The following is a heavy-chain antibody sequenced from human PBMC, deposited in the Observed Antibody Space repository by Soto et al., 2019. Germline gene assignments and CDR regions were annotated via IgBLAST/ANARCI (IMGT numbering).Heavy chain of an antibody. Sequence: PGESLKISCKGSGYSFTSYWIGWVRQMPVKGLEWMGIIYPGDSDTRYSPSFQGQVTISADKSISTAYLQWSSLKASDTAMYYCYCSEKEDKGYDLSAFDIWGQGTMVTVSS. J-gene: IGHJ3*02. CDR2: IYPGDSDT. CDR3: YCSEKEDKGYDLSAFDI. D-gene: IGHD2-21*01. V-gene: IGHV5-51*01. CDR1: GYSFTSYW.